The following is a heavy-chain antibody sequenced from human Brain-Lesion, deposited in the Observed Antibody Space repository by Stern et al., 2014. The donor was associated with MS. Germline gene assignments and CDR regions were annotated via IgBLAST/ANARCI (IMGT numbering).Heavy chain of an antibody. D-gene: IGHD5-18*01. CDR3: AKDGPALVTNWFDP. V-gene: IGHV1-69*06. J-gene: IGHJ5*02. CDR1: GGTFGTYP. CDR2: IIPIFGSP. Sequence: VQLLESGPEVKKPGSWVQVSCKASGGTFGTYPITWLRQAPGQGLEWMGRIIPIFGSPNYAQKFQGRVTITADRSTTTVYMKLSSLKSDDAAVYYCAKDGPALVTNWFDPWGRGTLVTVSS.